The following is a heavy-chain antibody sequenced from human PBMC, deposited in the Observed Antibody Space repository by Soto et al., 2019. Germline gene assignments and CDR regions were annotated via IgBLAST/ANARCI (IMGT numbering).Heavy chain of an antibody. V-gene: IGHV1-69*12. D-gene: IGHD5-18*01. CDR3: ARGSKDTASYLYYFDY. Sequence: QVQLVQSGAEVKKPGSSVKVSCKASGGTFSSYAISWVRQAPGQGLEWMGGIIPIFGKANYAQKFQGRVTITADEATSTAYMELSSLRSEDTAVYYCARGSKDTASYLYYFDYWGQGTLVTVSS. CDR2: IIPIFGKA. J-gene: IGHJ4*02. CDR1: GGTFSSYA.